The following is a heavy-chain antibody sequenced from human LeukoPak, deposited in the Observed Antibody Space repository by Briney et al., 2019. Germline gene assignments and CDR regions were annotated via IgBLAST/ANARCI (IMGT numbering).Heavy chain of an antibody. Sequence: GGSLRLSCAASGFTFSDYYMSWIRQAPGKGLEWVSYISSSGSTIYYADSVKGRFTISRDNAKNSLYLQMNSLRAEDTAVYYRASEPWDPPVDYWGQGTLVTVSS. J-gene: IGHJ4*02. CDR3: ASEPWDPPVDY. CDR1: GFTFSDYY. V-gene: IGHV3-11*01. D-gene: IGHD1-26*01. CDR2: ISSSGSTI.